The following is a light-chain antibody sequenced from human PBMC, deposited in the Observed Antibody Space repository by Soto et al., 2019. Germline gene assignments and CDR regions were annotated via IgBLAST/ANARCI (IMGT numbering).Light chain of an antibody. Sequence: EILMPQSPAPRSLSQGEKATLSCRASQSVSRNLAWYQQKPGQAPRLLIYGASTRATGIPARFSGSGSGTEFTLTISSLQSEDFAVYYCQQYNNWPPRTFGQGTKVEIK. J-gene: IGKJ1*01. CDR1: QSVSRN. CDR2: GAS. CDR3: QQYNNWPPRT. V-gene: IGKV3-15*01.